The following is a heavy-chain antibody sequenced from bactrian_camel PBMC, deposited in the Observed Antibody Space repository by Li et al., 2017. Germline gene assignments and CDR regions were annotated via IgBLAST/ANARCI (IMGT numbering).Heavy chain of an antibody. CDR1: GLPFDDPD. V-gene: IGHV3S55*01. D-gene: IGHD3*01. J-gene: IGHJ4*01. CDR2: ISRDDMT. Sequence: QVQLVESGGGLVQAGEALSVSCAASGLPFDDPDMGWYRQAPGNECELVSYISRDDMTYYTDSAKGRFTISQGNSKNTVYLQMNSLKPEDTAVYSCGASEWGFITPRCKGEGQGTQVTVS.